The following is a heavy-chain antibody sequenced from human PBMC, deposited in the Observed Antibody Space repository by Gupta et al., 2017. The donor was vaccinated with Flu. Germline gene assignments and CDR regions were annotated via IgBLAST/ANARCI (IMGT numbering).Heavy chain of an antibody. J-gene: IGHJ2*01. Sequence: QEQLVESGGGVVQPGSSLRLSCAASGYTFTNNGMHWVRQAPGKGLEWVAFIWYDGSKEYYAESVKGRFIISRDDSKNTVYLQMNSLRAEDTAMYYCARGPNRASESYYLKLGYFGLWGRGTLVTVSS. CDR2: IWYDGSKE. V-gene: IGHV3-33*01. CDR1: GYTFTNNG. CDR3: ARGPNRASESYYLKLGYFGL. D-gene: IGHD3-10*01.